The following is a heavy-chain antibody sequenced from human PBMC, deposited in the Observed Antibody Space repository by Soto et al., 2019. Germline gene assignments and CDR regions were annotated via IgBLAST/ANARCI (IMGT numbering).Heavy chain of an antibody. CDR1: GCSSSSGGYY. D-gene: IGHD4-17*01. CDR2: IYYSGST. CDR3: ATYAPPGLGFDY. V-gene: IGHV4-31*01. Sequence: PSETLSLTCTFSGCSSSSGGYYWSWIRQHPGKGLEWIGYIYYSGSTYYNPSLKSQVTISVDTSKNQFSLKLSSVTAADTAVYYCATYAPPGLGFDYWGQGTLVTVSS. J-gene: IGHJ4*02.